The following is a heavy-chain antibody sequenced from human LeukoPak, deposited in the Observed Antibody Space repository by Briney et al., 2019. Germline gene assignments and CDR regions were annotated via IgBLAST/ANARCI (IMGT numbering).Heavy chain of an antibody. V-gene: IGHV3-30*04. CDR2: ISYDGSNK. CDR1: GFTFSSYA. J-gene: IGHJ4*02. Sequence: GGSLRLSCAASGFTFSSYAMHWVRQAPGKGLEWVAVISYDGSNKYADSVKGRFTISRDNSKNTLYLQMNSLRAEDTAVYYCALNRGSGWYFHYWGQGTLVTVSS. D-gene: IGHD6-19*01. CDR3: ALNRGSGWYFHY.